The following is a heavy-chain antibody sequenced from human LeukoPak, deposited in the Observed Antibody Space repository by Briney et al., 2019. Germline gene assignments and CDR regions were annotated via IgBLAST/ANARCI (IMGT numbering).Heavy chain of an antibody. Sequence: ASVKVSCKASGYTFTGYYMHWVRQAPGQGLEWMGWINPNSGGTNYAQKFQGRVTMTRDTSISTAYMELSSLRSDDTAVYYCASVLNSYDILTGYYKGWFHPWRQGTLVTVSS. CDR3: ASVLNSYDILTGYYKGWFHP. V-gene: IGHV1-2*02. D-gene: IGHD3-9*01. CDR2: INPNSGGT. CDR1: GYTFTGYY. J-gene: IGHJ5*02.